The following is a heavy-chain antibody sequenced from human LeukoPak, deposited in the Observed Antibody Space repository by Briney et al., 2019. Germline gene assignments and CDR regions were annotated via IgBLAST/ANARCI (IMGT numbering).Heavy chain of an antibody. CDR1: GGSISSYY. Sequence: PSETLSLTCTVSGGSISSYYWSWIRQPAGKGLEWIGRIYTSGSTNDNPSLKSRVTMSVDTSKNQFSLKLSSVTAADTAVYYCARGGGRYCSGGSCPRNNPLLIGWFDPWGQGTLVTVSS. CDR2: IYTSGST. V-gene: IGHV4-4*07. J-gene: IGHJ5*02. CDR3: ARGGGRYCSGGSCPRNNPLLIGWFDP. D-gene: IGHD2-15*01.